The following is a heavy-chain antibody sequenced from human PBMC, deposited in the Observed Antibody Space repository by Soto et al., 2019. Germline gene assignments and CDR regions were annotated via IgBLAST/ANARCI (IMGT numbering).Heavy chain of an antibody. Sequence: KTSEALSLSCPLDGCSIGTGGSYCSWIRHHPWRGLEWIGYIHYSGSTYYNPTLKSRVTIAVDTSKNQFSLKLNSVTAADTAVYYCARRDATGTNVWFDPWGQGTTVTVSS. CDR2: IHYSGST. J-gene: IGHJ5*02. CDR3: ARRDATGTNVWFDP. CDR1: GCSIGTGGSY. V-gene: IGHV4-31*03. D-gene: IGHD1-7*01.